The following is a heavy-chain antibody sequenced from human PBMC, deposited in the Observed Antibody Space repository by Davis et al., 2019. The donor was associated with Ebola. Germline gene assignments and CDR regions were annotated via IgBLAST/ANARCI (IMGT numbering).Heavy chain of an antibody. D-gene: IGHD2-15*01. J-gene: IGHJ6*02. V-gene: IGHV1-46*01. CDR1: GYTFTGYY. CDR2: INPSGGST. CDR3: ARDLSVVVAATPYYYYYGMDV. Sequence: ASVKVSCKASGYTFTGYYMHWVRQAPGQGLEWMGIINPSGGSTSYAQKFQGRVTMTRDTSTSTVYMELSSLRSEDTAVYYCARDLSVVVAATPYYYYYGMDVWGQGTTVTVSS.